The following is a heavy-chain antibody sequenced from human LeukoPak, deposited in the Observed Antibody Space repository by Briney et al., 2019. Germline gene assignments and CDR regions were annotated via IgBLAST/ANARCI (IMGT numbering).Heavy chain of an antibody. CDR3: ARGHYNWNDKFDRDAFDI. J-gene: IGHJ3*02. CDR2: IKQDGSEK. V-gene: IGHV3-7*01. CDR1: GFTFNNYF. D-gene: IGHD1-1*01. Sequence: GGSLRLSCAASGFTFNNYFMSWVRQAPGKGLEWVANIKQDGSEKYYGDSVKGRFTISRDNTKNTLFLYMDSLRDEDTAVYYCARGHYNWNDKFDRDAFDIWGQGTMVTVSS.